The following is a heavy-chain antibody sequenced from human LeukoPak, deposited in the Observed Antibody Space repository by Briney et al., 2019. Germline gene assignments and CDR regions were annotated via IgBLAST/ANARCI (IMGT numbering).Heavy chain of an antibody. Sequence: GASVKVSCKASGYSFISFYVHWVRQAPGQGLEWMGIISPSGSSTTYAQRFQGRVTMTRDMSTSTVYMELSSLRSEDTAVYYCARVSEKWEHYFDYWGQGTLVTVSS. D-gene: IGHD1-26*01. J-gene: IGHJ4*02. V-gene: IGHV1-46*01. CDR2: ISPSGSST. CDR3: ARVSEKWEHYFDY. CDR1: GYSFISFY.